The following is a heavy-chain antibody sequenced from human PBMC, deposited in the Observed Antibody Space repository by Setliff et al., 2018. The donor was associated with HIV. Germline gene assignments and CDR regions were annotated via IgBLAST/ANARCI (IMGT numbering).Heavy chain of an antibody. CDR1: GGSISSHY. CDR2: IYYSGST. V-gene: IGHV4-59*11. CDR3: ARESSTYYDFWSGYYPSSNWFDP. Sequence: SETLSLTCTVSGGSISSHYWSWIRQPPGKGLEWIGYIYYSGSTNYNPSLKSRVTISVDTSKNQFSLKLSSVTAADTAVYYCARESSTYYDFWSGYYPSSNWFDPWGQGTLVTVSS. J-gene: IGHJ5*02. D-gene: IGHD3-3*01.